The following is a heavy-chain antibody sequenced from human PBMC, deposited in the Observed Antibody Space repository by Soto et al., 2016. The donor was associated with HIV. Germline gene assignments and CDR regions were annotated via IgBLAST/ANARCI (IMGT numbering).Heavy chain of an antibody. CDR3: ARGRLAVGXKGDWFDP. J-gene: IGHJ5*02. D-gene: IGHD6-19*01. V-gene: IGHV1-8*03. Sequence: QVQLVQSGAEVKKPGASVKVSCKASGYTFTSYDINWVRQATGQGLEWMGWMNPNSGNTGYAQKFQGRVTITRNTSISTAYMELSSLRSEDTTVYYCARGRLAVGXKGDWFDPWGQGTLVTVSS. CDR1: GYTFTSYD. CDR2: MNPNSGNT.